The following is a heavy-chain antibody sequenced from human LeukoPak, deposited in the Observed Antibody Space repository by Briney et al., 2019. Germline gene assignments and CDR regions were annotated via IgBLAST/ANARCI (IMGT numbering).Heavy chain of an antibody. CDR1: GGSISSSY. V-gene: IGHV4-59*01. J-gene: IGHJ3*02. CDR3: ARGGIVVLPASVRGAFDI. CDR2: IYYTGNT. D-gene: IGHD2-2*02. Sequence: SETPSLTCTVSGGSISSSYWSWIRQPPGKELEWIGYIYYTGNTYSNPSLRSRVTISVDTSKNQFSLKLSSVTAADTAMYYCARGGIVVLPASVRGAFDIWGQGTMVTVSS.